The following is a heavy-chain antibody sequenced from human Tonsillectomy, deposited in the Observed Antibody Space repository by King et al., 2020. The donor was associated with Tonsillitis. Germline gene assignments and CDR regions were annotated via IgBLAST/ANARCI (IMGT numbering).Heavy chain of an antibody. Sequence: QVQLQESGPGLVKPSETLSLTCTVSGGSISGYFWSWIRQPPGKGLELIGYMYYSGFTYYNPSLESRVAISLDTSKNQFSLKLNSVTAADTAVYFCARDSSSLPRYFYYWGQGALVTVSS. J-gene: IGHJ4*02. CDR2: MYYSGFT. D-gene: IGHD6-6*01. CDR3: ARDSSSLPRYFYY. CDR1: GGSISGYF. V-gene: IGHV4-59*12.